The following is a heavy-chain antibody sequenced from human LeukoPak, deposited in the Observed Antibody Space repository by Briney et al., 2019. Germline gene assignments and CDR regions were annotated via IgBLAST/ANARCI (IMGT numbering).Heavy chain of an antibody. J-gene: IGHJ4*02. Sequence: ASVKVSCKASGYTFTSYDINWVRQATGQGLEWMGWMNPNSGNTGYAQKFQGRATMTRNTSISTAYMELSSPRSEDTAVYYCARGGLPNYYDSSGYWQLDYWGQGTLVTVSS. CDR3: ARGGLPNYYDSSGYWQLDY. CDR1: GYTFTSYD. V-gene: IGHV1-8*01. D-gene: IGHD3-22*01. CDR2: MNPNSGNT.